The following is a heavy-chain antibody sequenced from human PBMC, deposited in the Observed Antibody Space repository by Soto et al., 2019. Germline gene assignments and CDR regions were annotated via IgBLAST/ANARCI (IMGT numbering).Heavy chain of an antibody. CDR3: ARVLWFGEWPIDYYYYGMDV. CDR1: GYTFTSYY. CDR2: INPSGGST. Sequence: ASVKVSCKASGYTFTSYYMHWVRQAPGQGLEWMGIINPSGGSTSYAQKFQGRVTMTRDTSTSTVYMELSSLRSEDTAVYYCARVLWFGEWPIDYYYYGMDVWGQGTTVTVSS. J-gene: IGHJ6*02. D-gene: IGHD3-10*01. V-gene: IGHV1-46*01.